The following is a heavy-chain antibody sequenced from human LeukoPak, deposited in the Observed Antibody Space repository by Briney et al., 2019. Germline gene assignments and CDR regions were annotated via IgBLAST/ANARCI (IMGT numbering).Heavy chain of an antibody. V-gene: IGHV4-39*01. CDR1: GGSISSSSYY. CDR2: VYYSGST. Sequence: SETLSLTCTVSGGSISSSSYYWGWIRQPPGKGLEWIGNVYYSGSTYYNPSLKSRVTISVDTSKNQFSLKLSSVTAADTALYYCARTKLGLFDYWGQGTLVTVSS. J-gene: IGHJ4*02. CDR3: ARTKLGLFDY. D-gene: IGHD1-7*01.